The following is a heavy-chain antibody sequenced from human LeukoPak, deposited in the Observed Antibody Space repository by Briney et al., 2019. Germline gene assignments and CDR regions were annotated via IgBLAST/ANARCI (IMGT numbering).Heavy chain of an antibody. CDR3: ARGVRGSHFDY. CDR2: IYYSGST. D-gene: IGHD1-26*01. CDR1: GGSISSYY. Sequence: SSETLSLTCTVSGGSISSYYWSWIRQPPGKGLEWIGYIYYSGSTNYNPSLKSRVTISVDTSKNQFSLKLSSVTAADTAVYYCARGVRGSHFDYWGQGTLVTVSS. J-gene: IGHJ4*02. V-gene: IGHV4-59*01.